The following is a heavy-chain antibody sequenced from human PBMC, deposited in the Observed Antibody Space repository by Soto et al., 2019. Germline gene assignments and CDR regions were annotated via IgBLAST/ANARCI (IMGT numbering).Heavy chain of an antibody. CDR2: IYTSGST. CDR3: ARACSSNSCYDVFDY. CDR1: GGSISSYY. D-gene: IGHD2-2*01. Sequence: LSLTCTVSGGSISSYYWSWIRQPAGKGLEWIGRIYTSGSTNYNPSLKSRVTMSVDTSKNQFSLKLSSVTAADTAVYYCARACSSNSCYDVFDYWGQVTLVTVSS. V-gene: IGHV4-4*07. J-gene: IGHJ4*02.